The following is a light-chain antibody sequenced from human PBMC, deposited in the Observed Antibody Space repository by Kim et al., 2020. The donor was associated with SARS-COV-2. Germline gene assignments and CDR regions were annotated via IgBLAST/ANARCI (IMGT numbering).Light chain of an antibody. CDR1: QSISDY. CDR3: QQDNTYPWT. J-gene: IGKJ1*01. Sequence: ASVGDRVTITCRASQSISDYLAWYQQKPGKAPKLLIYKASNLESGVQSRFSGSGSGTEFTLTISSLQPDDFATYYCQQDNTYPWTFGQGTKVDIK. CDR2: KAS. V-gene: IGKV1-5*03.